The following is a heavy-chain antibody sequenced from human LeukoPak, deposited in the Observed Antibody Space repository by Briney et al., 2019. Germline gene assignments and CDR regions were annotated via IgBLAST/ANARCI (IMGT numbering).Heavy chain of an antibody. D-gene: IGHD5-24*01. CDR2: IYPGDSDT. Sequence: KGGESLQISCKGSGYIFTSYWIGWVRQMPGKGLEWMGIIYPGDSDTRYSPSFQGQVTISADKSITTAYLQWSSLKASDTAMYYCARHARDGYIFAFDIWGQGTMVTVSS. V-gene: IGHV5-51*01. CDR3: ARHARDGYIFAFDI. CDR1: GYIFTSYW. J-gene: IGHJ3*02.